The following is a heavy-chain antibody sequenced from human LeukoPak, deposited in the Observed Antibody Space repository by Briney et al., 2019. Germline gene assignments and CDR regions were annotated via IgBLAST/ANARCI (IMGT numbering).Heavy chain of an antibody. Sequence: GGSLRLSCAASGFTVSSNYMSWVRQAPGKGLEWVSVIYSGGSTYYADSVKGRFTISRDNSKNTLYLQMNSLRAEDTAVYYCAREAVTEYDAFDIWGQGTMVTVSS. CDR1: GFTVSSNY. CDR2: IYSGGST. CDR3: AREAVTEYDAFDI. V-gene: IGHV3-66*01. J-gene: IGHJ3*02. D-gene: IGHD2-21*02.